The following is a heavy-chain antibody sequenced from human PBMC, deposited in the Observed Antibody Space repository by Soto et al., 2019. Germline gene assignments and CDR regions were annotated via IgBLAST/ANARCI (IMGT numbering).Heavy chain of an antibody. CDR2: IWYDGSNK. CDR1: GFTFSSYG. CDR3: ARAPKESYSSPDY. V-gene: IGHV3-33*01. J-gene: IGHJ4*02. D-gene: IGHD6-19*01. Sequence: GGSLRLSCAASGFTFSSYGMHWVRQAPGKGLEWVAVIWYDGSNKYYADSVKGRFTISRDNSKNTLYLQMNSLRAEDTAVYYCARAPKESYSSPDYWGQGTLVTVSS.